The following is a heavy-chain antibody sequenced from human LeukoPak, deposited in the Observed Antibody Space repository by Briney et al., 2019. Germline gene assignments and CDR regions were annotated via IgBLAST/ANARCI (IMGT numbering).Heavy chain of an antibody. D-gene: IGHD3-22*01. CDR3: ARDRTYYYDSSGYYFDY. Sequence: GGSLRLSCAASGFTFSSYWMTWVRQAPGKGLEWVSGINWNGGSTGYADSVKGRFTISRDNAKNSLYLQMNSLRAEDTALYYCARDRTYYYDSSGYYFDYWGQGTLVTVSS. V-gene: IGHV3-20*04. CDR1: GFTFSSYW. J-gene: IGHJ4*02. CDR2: INWNGGST.